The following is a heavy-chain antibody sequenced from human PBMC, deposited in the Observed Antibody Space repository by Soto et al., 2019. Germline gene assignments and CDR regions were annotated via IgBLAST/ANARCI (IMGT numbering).Heavy chain of an antibody. V-gene: IGHV4-30-4*01. CDR3: AREGGESSDGLYYFDS. D-gene: IGHD3-16*01. CDR1: GGSTSSDNY. J-gene: IGHJ4*02. Sequence: QVQLQESGPGLVKPSQTLSLTCTVSGGSTSSDNYWSWIRQPPGKGLEWIGPIYDSGTTDYNPSLKSRLAISIDTSKNQFSLKLSSVTAADTAVYFCAREGGESSDGLYYFDSWGQGALVTVSS. CDR2: IYDSGTT.